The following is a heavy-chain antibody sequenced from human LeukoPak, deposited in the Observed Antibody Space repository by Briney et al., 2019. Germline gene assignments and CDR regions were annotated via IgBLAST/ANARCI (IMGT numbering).Heavy chain of an antibody. Sequence: GGSLRLSCAASGFTFSSYNMHWVRQAPGKGLEWVASILYDGSDEYYPDSMKGRFTVSRDNSKNTLYLQVNSLRPEDTAVYYCAKDRGSGSYSFDHWGQGTLVTVSS. CDR2: ILYDGSDE. CDR3: AKDRGSGSYSFDH. D-gene: IGHD3-10*01. V-gene: IGHV3-30*02. CDR1: GFTFSSYN. J-gene: IGHJ5*02.